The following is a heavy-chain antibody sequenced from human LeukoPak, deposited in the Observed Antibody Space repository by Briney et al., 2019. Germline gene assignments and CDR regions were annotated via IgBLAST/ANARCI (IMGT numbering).Heavy chain of an antibody. CDR2: ISSSISYI. CDR3: ARDGSSGTFDY. D-gene: IGHD6-19*01. J-gene: IGHJ4*02. V-gene: IGHV3-21*01. Sequence: PGGSLRLSCAASGFTFSSYSMSWVRQAPGKGLEWVSSISSSISYIYYADSVKGRFTISRDNAKNSLYLQMNSLRAEDTAVYYCARDGSSGTFDYWGQGTLVTVSS. CDR1: GFTFSSYS.